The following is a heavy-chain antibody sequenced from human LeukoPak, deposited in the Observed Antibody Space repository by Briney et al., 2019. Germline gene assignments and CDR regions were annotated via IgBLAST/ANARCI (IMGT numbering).Heavy chain of an antibody. V-gene: IGHV3-33*06. J-gene: IGHJ2*01. D-gene: IGHD3-22*01. CDR1: GFTFSSYG. CDR2: IWYDGSNK. Sequence: GRSLRLSCAASGFTFSSYGMHWVPQAPGKGLEWVAVIWYDGSNKYYADSVKGRFTISRDNSKNTLYLQMNSLRAEDTAVYYCAKEGYYYDSSGYFHFDLWGRGTLVTVSS. CDR3: AKEGYYYDSSGYFHFDL.